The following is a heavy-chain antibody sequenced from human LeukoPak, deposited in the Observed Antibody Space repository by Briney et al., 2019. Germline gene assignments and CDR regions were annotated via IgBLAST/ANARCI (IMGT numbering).Heavy chain of an antibody. CDR2: IYPGDSDT. J-gene: IGHJ5*02. Sequence: GESLKISCKGSGYSFTSYWIGWVRQIPGKGPEWMGIIYPGDSDTRYSPSCQGQVTISADKSISTAYLQWSSLKASDTAMYYCARGLEQWLNWFDPWGQGTLVTVSS. D-gene: IGHD6-19*01. V-gene: IGHV5-51*01. CDR3: ARGLEQWLNWFDP. CDR1: GYSFTSYW.